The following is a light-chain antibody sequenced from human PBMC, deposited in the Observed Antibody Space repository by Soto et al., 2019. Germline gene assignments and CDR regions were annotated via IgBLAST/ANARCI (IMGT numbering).Light chain of an antibody. CDR2: SAT. Sequence: DIQLTQSPSFLAASVGDRVTITCRASRGIASFLAWYQQKPGKAPKLLIYSATTLQTGVSSRFSGSRSGPEFTLTISSLQPEDFATYYCQQLNSYPYTFAQGTKLEIK. J-gene: IGKJ2*01. CDR3: QQLNSYPYT. CDR1: RGIASF. V-gene: IGKV1-9*01.